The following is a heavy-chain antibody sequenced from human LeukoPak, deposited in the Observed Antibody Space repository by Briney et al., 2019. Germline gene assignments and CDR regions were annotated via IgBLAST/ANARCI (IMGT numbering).Heavy chain of an antibody. CDR2: ISSDSKSI. J-gene: IGHJ4*02. CDR3: TRGSYGDYGY. V-gene: IGHV3-21*01. Sequence: PGGSLRLSCAASGFTFSSFTMNWVRQAPGKGLEWVSSISSDSKSIYYADSVKGRFIISRDNAKNSLFLQMDSLRAEDTALYYCTRGSYGDYGYWGLGTLVTVSS. D-gene: IGHD4-17*01. CDR1: GFTFSSFT.